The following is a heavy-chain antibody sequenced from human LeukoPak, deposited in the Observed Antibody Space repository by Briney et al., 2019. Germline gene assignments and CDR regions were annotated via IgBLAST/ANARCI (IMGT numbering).Heavy chain of an antibody. J-gene: IGHJ4*02. Sequence: GESLKISCQGSGYSFTTYWIGCVRQMPGKGLEWMGIIFPGDSDTRYSPSFQGQVTISADKSISTAYLQWNSLEASDTGMYYCARPTGQQMPFDYWGQGTLVTVSS. CDR1: GYSFTTYW. D-gene: IGHD6-13*01. CDR2: IFPGDSDT. CDR3: ARPTGQQMPFDY. V-gene: IGHV5-51*01.